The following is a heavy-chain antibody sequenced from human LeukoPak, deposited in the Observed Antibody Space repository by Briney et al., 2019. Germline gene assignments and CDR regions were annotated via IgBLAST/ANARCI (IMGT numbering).Heavy chain of an antibody. D-gene: IGHD3-9*01. V-gene: IGHV3-48*02. Sequence: PGGSLRLSCAASGFTFSTYSMNWVRQSPGKGLEWVSYIRSSSSIIHYADSVKGRFTISRDNAKSSLYLQMNSLRDEDTAVYYCARNLYDFLSGFDSWGRGTLVSVSS. J-gene: IGHJ4*02. CDR3: ARNLYDFLSGFDS. CDR1: GFTFSTYS. CDR2: IRSSSSII.